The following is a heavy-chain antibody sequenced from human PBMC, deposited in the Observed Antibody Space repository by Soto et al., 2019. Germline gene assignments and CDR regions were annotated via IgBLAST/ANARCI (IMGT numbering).Heavy chain of an antibody. Sequence: ASVKVSCKASGYTFTGYYMHWVRQAPGQGLEWMGWINPNSGGTNYAQKFQGRVTMTRDTSISTAYMELSRLRSDDTAVYYCARVIGTLYDFWSGYYTGPYYGMDVWGQGTTVTVSS. V-gene: IGHV1-2*02. CDR3: ARVIGTLYDFWSGYYTGPYYGMDV. J-gene: IGHJ6*02. CDR2: INPNSGGT. D-gene: IGHD3-3*01. CDR1: GYTFTGYY.